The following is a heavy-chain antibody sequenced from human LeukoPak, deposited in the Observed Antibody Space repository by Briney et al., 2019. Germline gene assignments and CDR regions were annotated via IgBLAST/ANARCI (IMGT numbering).Heavy chain of an antibody. CDR2: ISSSSSYI. CDR3: ASYGPSGFDY. CDR1: GFTFSSYS. Sequence: GGSLRLSCAVYGFTFSSYSMNWVRQPPGKGLEWVSFISSSSSYIYYADSVKGRFTISRDKANNTVYLQMNSLRAEDTAVYYCASYGPSGFDYWGQGTLVTVSS. D-gene: IGHD3-10*01. V-gene: IGHV3-21*01. J-gene: IGHJ4*02.